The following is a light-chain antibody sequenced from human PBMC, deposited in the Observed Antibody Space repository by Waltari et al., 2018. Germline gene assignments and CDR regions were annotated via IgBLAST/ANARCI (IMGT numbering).Light chain of an antibody. J-gene: IGLJ2*01. CDR2: GQS. CDR1: SLRRYY. CDR3: HSRDSSSTRF. Sequence: SSELTQDPTVSVALGQTVRITFQGDSLRRYYPSWYQQRPGQAPILVFYGQSSRPSGIPDRFSGSISGNTASLTITGAQAEDEADYYCHSRDSSSTRFFGGGTRLTV. V-gene: IGLV3-19*01.